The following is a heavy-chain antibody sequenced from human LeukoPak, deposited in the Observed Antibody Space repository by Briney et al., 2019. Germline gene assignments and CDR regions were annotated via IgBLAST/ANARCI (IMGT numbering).Heavy chain of an antibody. J-gene: IGHJ3*02. D-gene: IGHD7-27*01. CDR2: LCCSGTT. V-gene: IGHV4-31*03. Sequence: PSQTLSLTCTVSGGSISGGGYYWSWIRHHPGKGLEWIGYLCCSGTTYYNPSLKSRLTMSVDTSKNQFSLKLRSVTAADTAMYYCAGSYKWGDGFDIWGQRTMVIVSS. CDR1: GGSISGGGYY. CDR3: AGSYKWGDGFDI.